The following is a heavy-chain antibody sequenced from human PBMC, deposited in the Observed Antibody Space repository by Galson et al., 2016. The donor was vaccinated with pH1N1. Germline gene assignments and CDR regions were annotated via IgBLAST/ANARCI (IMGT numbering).Heavy chain of an antibody. CDR1: GFSFNTYS. V-gene: IGHV3-30*03. D-gene: IGHD1-26*01. J-gene: IGHJ6*02. CDR2: ISYDGNNK. CDR3: ARGGGYYEGSRTGYYYGMDV. Sequence: SLRLSCAASGFSFNTYSMYWVRQAPGKGLEWAAVISYDGNNKYYADSVKGRFTISRDISKNTLYLQMNSLRAEDTAVYYCARGGGYYEGSRTGYYYGMDVWGQGTTVTVSS.